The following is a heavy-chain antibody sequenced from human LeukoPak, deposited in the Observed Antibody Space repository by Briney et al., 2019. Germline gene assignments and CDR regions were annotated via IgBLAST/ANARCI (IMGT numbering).Heavy chain of an antibody. V-gene: IGHV4-61*02. D-gene: IGHD3-9*01. Sequence: PLETLSLTCTVSGDSITSGSYYWSWIRQPAGKGLEWIGRIFISGGTNYNPSLRSRVTMSLDTSKNQFSLKLYSVTAADTAVYYCARGGSTLHSAGGHDIEFYYYYYMDVWGKGTTVTISS. J-gene: IGHJ6*03. CDR3: ARGGSTLHSAGGHDIEFYYYYYMDV. CDR2: IFISGGT. CDR1: GDSITSGSYY.